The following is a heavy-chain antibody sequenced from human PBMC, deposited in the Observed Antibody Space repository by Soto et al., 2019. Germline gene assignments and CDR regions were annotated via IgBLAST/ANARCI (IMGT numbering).Heavy chain of an antibody. CDR1: GVSISRSNW. V-gene: IGHV4-4*02. CDR2: IYHSGST. J-gene: IGHJ4*02. Sequence: SDTLSLTCAVSGVSISRSNWSTWVRPPPGKGLEWIGEIYHSGSTNYNPSLKSRGTISVDKSKNQFSLKLSSVTAADTAVYYCARGSRSSSSCWGQGILVTIS. CDR3: ARGSRSSSSC. D-gene: IGHD6-13*01.